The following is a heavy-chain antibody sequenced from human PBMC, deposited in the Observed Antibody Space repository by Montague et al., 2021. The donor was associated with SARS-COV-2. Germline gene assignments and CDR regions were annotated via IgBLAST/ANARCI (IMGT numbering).Heavy chain of an antibody. CDR2: INHRGST. J-gene: IGHJ5*02. CDR3: ARVPGSWPPRNWFDP. V-gene: IGHV4-34*10. CDR1: GGSFSAHS. D-gene: IGHD6-13*01. Sequence: SETLSLTCAVYGGSFSAHSWSWIRQSPGKGLEWIGEINHRGSTTYMSSLKSRVTMSVDTSKNQLSLKMSSVTAADTAVYYCARVPGSWPPRNWFDPWGQGTLVTVSS.